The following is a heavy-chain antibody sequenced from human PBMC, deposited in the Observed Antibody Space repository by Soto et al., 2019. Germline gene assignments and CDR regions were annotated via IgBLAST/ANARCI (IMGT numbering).Heavy chain of an antibody. V-gene: IGHV1-69*06. CDR2: IIPLFGTL. J-gene: IGHJ4*01. CDR3: ASGSLYGSGSYPVDY. CDR1: GGAFNNHL. Sequence: VKVSWKAAGGAFNNHLISWVRQAPGQGLEWVGTIIPLFGTLNYAQRFQGRVTLSADRSTSTAYMELSSLRSDDTAVYYCASGSLYGSGSYPVDYWGQGTLVTVSS. D-gene: IGHD3-10*01.